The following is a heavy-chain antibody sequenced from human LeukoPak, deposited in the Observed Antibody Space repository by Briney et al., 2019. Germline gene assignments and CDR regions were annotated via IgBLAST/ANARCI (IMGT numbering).Heavy chain of an antibody. CDR3: ARSRSNSWAGFDP. V-gene: IGHV4-59*01. CDR1: GGSISSYY. CDR2: IYYSGST. J-gene: IGHJ5*02. Sequence: PSETLSLTCTVSGGSISSYYWSWIRQPPGKGLEWIGYIYYSGSTNYNPSLKSRVTISVDTSKNQFSLKLSSVTAADTAMYYCARSRSNSWAGFDPWGQGTLVTVSS. D-gene: IGHD6-13*01.